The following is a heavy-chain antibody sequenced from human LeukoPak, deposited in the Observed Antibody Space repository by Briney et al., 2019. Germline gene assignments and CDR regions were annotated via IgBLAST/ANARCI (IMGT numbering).Heavy chain of an antibody. D-gene: IGHD6-13*01. V-gene: IGHV3-21*04. CDR2: XXXXXTXX. CDR3: XXDLGSSIWRRLDYYYMDV. CDR1: GFTFSDFG. J-gene: IGHJ6*03. Sequence: GGSXRLSCAASGFTFSDFGXXXXRQAPGKXXXXXXXXXXXXTXXXXXDSVEGRXXXXXDNAENSLYLQINSLRPEDRGVFYXXXDLGSSIWRRLDYYYMDVWGKGTTVTVSS.